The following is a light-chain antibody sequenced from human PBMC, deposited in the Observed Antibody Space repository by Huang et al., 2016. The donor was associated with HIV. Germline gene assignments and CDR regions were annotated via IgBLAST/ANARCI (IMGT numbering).Light chain of an antibody. CDR2: GAS. CDR3: QQYGSSPWT. CDR1: QRVSRSS. V-gene: IGKV3-20*01. Sequence: EIVLTQSPGTLSLSPGERATLSCRASQRVSRSSLAWYRQKPGQAPRLLIYGASTRATGVPHRFSGSGSGTDFTLIISRLEPEDFAVYYCQQYGSSPWTFGQGTNVEIK. J-gene: IGKJ1*01.